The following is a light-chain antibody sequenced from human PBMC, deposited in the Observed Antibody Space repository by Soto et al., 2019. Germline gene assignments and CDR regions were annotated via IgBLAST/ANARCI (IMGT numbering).Light chain of an antibody. V-gene: IGKV1-5*01. J-gene: IGKJ1*01. CDR2: DTS. CDR1: QSISSW. CDR3: QQYNTYSRT. Sequence: DIQMTQSPSTLSASVGDRVSITCRASQSISSWLAWYQQKPGKAPQLLIYDTSNLERGVPSRFSGSGSRTGFSLTISSLGPDDFATYYCQQYNTYSRTFGQGTKVEIK.